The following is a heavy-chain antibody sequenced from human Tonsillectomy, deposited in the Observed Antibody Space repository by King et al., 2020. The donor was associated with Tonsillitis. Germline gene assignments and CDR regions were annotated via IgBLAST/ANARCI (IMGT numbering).Heavy chain of an antibody. V-gene: IGHV3-23*04. J-gene: IGHJ4*02. CDR1: GFIFSNYA. CDR2: ISGGST. D-gene: IGHD1-26*01. CDR3: AAQWELLRYFDY. Sequence: VQLVESGGGLVQPGGSLRLSCAASGFIFSNYAMSWVRQAPGKGLEWVSAISGGSTFYADSVKGRFTISRVNSKNTLYLQMNSLRAEDTAVYYCAAQWELLRYFDYWGQGTLVPVSS.